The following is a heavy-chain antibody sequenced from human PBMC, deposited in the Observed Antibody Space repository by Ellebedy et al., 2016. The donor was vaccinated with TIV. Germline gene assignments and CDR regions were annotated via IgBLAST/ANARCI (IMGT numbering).Heavy chain of an antibody. CDR2: IIPFFPKT. CDR3: ARPARVNDRCLDCPDYYYYGMDV. Sequence: SVKVSCKASGGTFSIYAISWVRQAPGQGLEWMGGIIPFFPKTNYAQKFQGRVTITADESSGTTYMELSGLTSEGTAVYYCARPARVNDRCLDCPDYYYYGMDVWGQGTTVTVSS. V-gene: IGHV1-69*13. J-gene: IGHJ6*02. D-gene: IGHD2-21*01. CDR1: GGTFSIYA.